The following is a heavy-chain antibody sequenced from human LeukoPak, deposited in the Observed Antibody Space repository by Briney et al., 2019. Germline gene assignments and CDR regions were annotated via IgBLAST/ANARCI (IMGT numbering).Heavy chain of an antibody. CDR2: ISSSGSTI. CDR1: GFTFSTYA. D-gene: IGHD1-26*01. CDR3: ARDRRELDGDYYYMDV. Sequence: GGSLRLSCAASGFTFSTYAMSWVRQAPGKGLEWVSYISSSGSTIYYADSVKGRFTISRDNAKNSLYLRMNSLRAEDTAVYYCARDRRELDGDYYYMDVWGKGTTVTVSS. V-gene: IGHV3-48*03. J-gene: IGHJ6*03.